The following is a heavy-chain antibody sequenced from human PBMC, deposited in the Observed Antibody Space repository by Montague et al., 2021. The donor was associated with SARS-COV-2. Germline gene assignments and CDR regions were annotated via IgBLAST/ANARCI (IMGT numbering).Heavy chain of an antibody. Sequence: QSGAEVKKPGESLRISCQGSGNSFNSLWISWVRQMPGKGLEWMGRIDPRDSYTRYRPSFQGHVTFSADKSISTVYLQWSSLKASDTAMYYCASRITSGYSGWELDAFDIWGQGTMVTVSS. CDR3: ASRITSGYSGWELDAFDI. CDR2: IDPRDSYT. J-gene: IGHJ3*02. V-gene: IGHV5-10-1*01. CDR1: GNSFNSLW. D-gene: IGHD5-12*01.